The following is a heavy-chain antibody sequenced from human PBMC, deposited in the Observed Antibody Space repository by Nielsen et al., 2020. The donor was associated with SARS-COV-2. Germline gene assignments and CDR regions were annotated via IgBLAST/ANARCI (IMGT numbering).Heavy chain of an antibody. CDR1: GGSISSSSYY. Sequence: SETLSLTCTVSGGSISSSSYYWGWIRQPPGKGLEWIGSIYYSGSNYYNPSIKSRVTISVDTSKNQFTLKLSTVTAADTAVYYCARRCGDWYYFDYWGQGTLVTVSS. J-gene: IGHJ4*02. CDR2: IYYSGSN. D-gene: IGHD2-21*02. CDR3: ARRCGDWYYFDY. V-gene: IGHV4-39*01.